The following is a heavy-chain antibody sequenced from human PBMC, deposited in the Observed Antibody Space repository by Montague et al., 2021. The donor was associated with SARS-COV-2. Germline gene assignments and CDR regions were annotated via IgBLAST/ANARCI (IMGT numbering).Heavy chain of an antibody. Sequence: SETLSLTCAVYGGSISGNYWSWICQPPGKGLEWIGEINHSGSTNYNPSLKSRITISVDTSKNQFSLKLSSVTAADTAVYYCAGGMRRPYYYYYGMDVWGQGTTVTVSS. J-gene: IGHJ6*02. CDR3: AGGMRRPYYYYYGMDV. CDR2: INHSGST. V-gene: IGHV4-34*01. CDR1: GGSISGNY.